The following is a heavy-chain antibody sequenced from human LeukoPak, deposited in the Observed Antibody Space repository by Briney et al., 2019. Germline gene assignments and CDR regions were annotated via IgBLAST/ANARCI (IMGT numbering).Heavy chain of an antibody. D-gene: IGHD4-17*01. CDR1: GFTFSSYW. CDR2: INSDGSST. V-gene: IGHV3-74*01. J-gene: IGHJ4*02. Sequence: PGGSLRLSCAASGFTFSSYWMRWVRQAPGKGLVWVSRINSDGSSTSYADSVKGRFTISRDDAKNTLYLQMNSLRAEDTAVYYCARDLYGDYDLDYWGQGTLVTVSS. CDR3: ARDLYGDYDLDY.